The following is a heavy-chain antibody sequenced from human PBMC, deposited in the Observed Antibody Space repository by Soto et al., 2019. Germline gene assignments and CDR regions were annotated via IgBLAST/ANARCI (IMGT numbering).Heavy chain of an antibody. CDR1: GFTFSSYG. CDR3: AKDQTGYSSGWYPFDY. J-gene: IGHJ4*02. D-gene: IGHD6-19*01. V-gene: IGHV3-30*18. CDR2: ISYDGSNK. Sequence: QVQLVESGGGVVQPGRSLRLSCAASGFTFSSYGMHWVRQAPGKGLEWVAVISYDGSNKYYADSVKGRFTISRDNSKNTLYLQMNSLRAEDTAVYYCAKDQTGYSSGWYPFDYWGQGTLVTVSS.